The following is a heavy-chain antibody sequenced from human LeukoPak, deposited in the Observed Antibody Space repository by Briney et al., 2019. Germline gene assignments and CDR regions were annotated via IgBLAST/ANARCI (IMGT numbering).Heavy chain of an antibody. CDR3: ARADPLEWFGPVYYYYMDV. Sequence: GSSVKVSCKASGGTFSSYAISWVRQAPGQGLEWMGGIIPIFGTANYAQKFQCRVTITADESTSTAYRELSSLRSEDTAVYYCARADPLEWFGPVYYYYMDVWGKGPTVTVSS. CDR2: IIPIFGTA. J-gene: IGHJ6*03. D-gene: IGHD3-3*01. V-gene: IGHV1-69*01. CDR1: GGTFSSYA.